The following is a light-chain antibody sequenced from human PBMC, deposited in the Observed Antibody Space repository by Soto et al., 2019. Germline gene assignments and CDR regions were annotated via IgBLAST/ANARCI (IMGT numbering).Light chain of an antibody. CDR1: QSVSDK. J-gene: IGKJ1*01. CDR2: HAS. Sequence: EIVMTQSPATVSVSPGERATLSCRASQSVSDKLAWYQQKPGQAPRLLIYHASARATGIPARFSGSGSGTEFTLTISGLQSEDFAVYYCQQYNNWPPWPFGQGTKVEIK. CDR3: QQYNNWPPWP. V-gene: IGKV3-15*01.